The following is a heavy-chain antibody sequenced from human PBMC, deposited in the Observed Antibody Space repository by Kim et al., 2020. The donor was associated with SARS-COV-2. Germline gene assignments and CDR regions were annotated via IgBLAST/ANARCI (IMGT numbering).Heavy chain of an antibody. J-gene: IGHJ5*02. Sequence: SETLSLTYTVSGGSISSYYWSWIRQPPGKGLEWIGYIYYSGSTNYNPSLKSRVTISVDTSKNQFSLKLSSVTAADTAVYYCARGLNWNDLTDSFDPWGQGTLVTVSS. CDR3: ARGLNWNDLTDSFDP. D-gene: IGHD1-1*01. CDR2: IYYSGST. CDR1: GGSISSYY. V-gene: IGHV4-59*13.